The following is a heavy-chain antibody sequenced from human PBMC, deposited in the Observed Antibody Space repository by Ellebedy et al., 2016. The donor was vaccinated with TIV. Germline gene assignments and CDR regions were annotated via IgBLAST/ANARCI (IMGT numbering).Heavy chain of an antibody. Sequence: MPSETLSLTCTVSGGSINNHYWSWIRQAPEKGLEWIAYVYYSGKTNYNPSLKSRVTISVDTSKNQFSLKLSSVTAADTAVYYCARRSLGLYWYFDLWGRGTLVTVSS. CDR1: GGSINNHY. V-gene: IGHV4-59*08. CDR2: VYYSGKT. CDR3: ARRSLGLYWYFDL. J-gene: IGHJ2*01.